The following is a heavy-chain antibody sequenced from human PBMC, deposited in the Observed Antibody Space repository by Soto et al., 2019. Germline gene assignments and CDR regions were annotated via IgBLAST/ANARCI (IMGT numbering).Heavy chain of an antibody. CDR2: IYYDGSNK. CDR1: GFTFSSYG. CDR3: AREIKDDGSGYCAGFDY. Sequence: QVQLVESGGGVVQPGRSLRISCAASGFTFSSYGMHWVRQAPGKGLEWVAVIYYDGSNKYYADSVKGRFTISRDNSKNTLYLQMNSLRAEDTAVYYCAREIKDDGSGYCAGFDYWGQGTLVTVSS. J-gene: IGHJ4*02. V-gene: IGHV3-33*01. D-gene: IGHD3-22*01.